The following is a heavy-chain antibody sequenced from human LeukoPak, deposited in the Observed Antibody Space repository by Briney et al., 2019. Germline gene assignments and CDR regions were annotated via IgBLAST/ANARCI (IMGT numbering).Heavy chain of an antibody. CDR2: IKQDGSEK. V-gene: IGHV3-7*05. CDR3: ARDRVTMVRGVNYYFDY. J-gene: IGHJ4*02. D-gene: IGHD3-10*01. CDR1: GFTFSSYW. Sequence: GGSLRLSCAASGFTFSSYWMSWVRQAPGKGLEWVANIKQDGSEKYYVDSVKGRFTISRDNAKNSLYLQMNSLRAEDTAVYYCARDRVTMVRGVNYYFDYWGQGTLVTVSS.